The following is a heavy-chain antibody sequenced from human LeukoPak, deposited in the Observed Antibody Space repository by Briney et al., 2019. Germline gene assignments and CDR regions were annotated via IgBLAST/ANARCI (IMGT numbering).Heavy chain of an antibody. D-gene: IGHD3-3*01. CDR2: MNPNSGNT. J-gene: IGHJ6*02. Sequence: GASVKVSCKASGYTFTGYDINWVRQATGQGLEWMGWMNPNSGNTGYAQKFQGRVTMTRNTSISTAYMELSSLRSEDTAVYYCASTGIYDFWSGYSQGPYYYYGMDVWGQGTTVTVSS. CDR1: GYTFTGYD. V-gene: IGHV1-8*01. CDR3: ASTGIYDFWSGYSQGPYYYYGMDV.